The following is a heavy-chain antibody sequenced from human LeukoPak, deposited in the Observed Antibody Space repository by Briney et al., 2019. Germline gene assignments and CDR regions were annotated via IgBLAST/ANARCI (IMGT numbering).Heavy chain of an antibody. Sequence: SETLSLTCAVYGGSLSGYYWSWIRQPPGKGLEWIGEINHSGSANYNPSLKSRVTISVDTSKNQFSLKLSSVTAADTAVYYCARYSYGYDWGQGTLVTVSS. V-gene: IGHV4-34*01. CDR2: INHSGSA. J-gene: IGHJ4*02. CDR3: ARYSYGYD. CDR1: GGSLSGYY. D-gene: IGHD5-18*01.